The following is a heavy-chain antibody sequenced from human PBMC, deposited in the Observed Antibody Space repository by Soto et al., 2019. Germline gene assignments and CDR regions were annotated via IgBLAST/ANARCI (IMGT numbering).Heavy chain of an antibody. Sequence: PGESLKISCKGSGYSFTSYWISWVRQMPGKGLEWMGRIDPSDSYTNYSPSFQGHVTISADKSISTAYLQWSSLKASDTAMYYCARPYCSGGSCYDENWFDPWGQGTLVTVS. CDR3: ARPYCSGGSCYDENWFDP. CDR2: IDPSDSYT. V-gene: IGHV5-10-1*01. J-gene: IGHJ5*02. D-gene: IGHD2-15*01. CDR1: GYSFTSYW.